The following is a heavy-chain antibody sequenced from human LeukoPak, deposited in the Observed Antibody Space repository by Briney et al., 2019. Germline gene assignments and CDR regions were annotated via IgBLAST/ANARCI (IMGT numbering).Heavy chain of an antibody. Sequence: ASVKVSCKASGYTFTSYSMHWVRQAPGQWLEWMGWINAGNGNTKFSQKFQGRVTITRDTSASTAYMELSSLRSEDTAVYYCARFLGGSYGMDVWGQGTTVTVSS. J-gene: IGHJ6*02. CDR2: INAGNGNT. V-gene: IGHV1-3*01. CDR3: ARFLGGSYGMDV. CDR1: GYTFTSYS. D-gene: IGHD1-26*01.